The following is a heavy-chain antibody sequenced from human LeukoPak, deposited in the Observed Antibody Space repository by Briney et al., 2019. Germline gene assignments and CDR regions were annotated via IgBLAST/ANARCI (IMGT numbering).Heavy chain of an antibody. J-gene: IGHJ4*02. CDR1: GGSISSSSYY. D-gene: IGHD2-2*01. V-gene: IGHV4-39*01. CDR3: ARQLGYCSSASCYADKVDY. CDR2: IYYSGST. Sequence: SETLSLTCTVSGGSISSSSYYWGRIRQPPGKGLEWIGSIYYSGSTYYNPSLKSRVTISVDTSKNQFSLKLSSVTAADTAVYYCARQLGYCSSASCYADKVDYWGQGTLVTVSS.